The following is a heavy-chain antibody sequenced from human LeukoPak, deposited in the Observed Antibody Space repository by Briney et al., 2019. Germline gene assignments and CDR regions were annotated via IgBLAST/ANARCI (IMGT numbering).Heavy chain of an antibody. D-gene: IGHD4-17*01. CDR2: INHSGST. V-gene: IGHV4-34*01. Sequence: PSETLSLTCTVSGDSISSYYWSWIRQPPGKGLEWIGEINHSGSTNYNPSLKSRVTISVDTSKNQFSLKLSSVTAADTAVYYCARGLNRNDYGDYGYWGQGTLVTVSS. J-gene: IGHJ4*02. CDR3: ARGLNRNDYGDYGY. CDR1: GDSISSYY.